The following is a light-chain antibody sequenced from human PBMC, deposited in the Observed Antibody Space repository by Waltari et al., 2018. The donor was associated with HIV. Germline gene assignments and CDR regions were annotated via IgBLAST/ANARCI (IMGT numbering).Light chain of an antibody. CDR2: TNT. J-gene: IGLJ2*01. Sequence: QSVLTQPPSASGTPGPRVTISCSGSSSNIGDNPVNGYQQPPGTAPKLLIYTNTQRPSGVPDRFSGSKSGTSASLAISGLQSEDEADYYCATWDDSLNGHVVFGGGTKLTVL. CDR3: ATWDDSLNGHVV. CDR1: SSNIGDNP. V-gene: IGLV1-44*01.